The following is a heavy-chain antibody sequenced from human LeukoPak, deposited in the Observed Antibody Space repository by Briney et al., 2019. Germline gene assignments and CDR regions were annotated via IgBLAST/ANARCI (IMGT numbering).Heavy chain of an antibody. CDR2: ISVRGESI. D-gene: IGHD1-26*01. V-gene: IGHV3-23*01. Sequence: GGSLRLSCSVSGFIFKNYAMAWVRQAPGKGLEWVSTISVRGESIYYADSVRGRFTISRDNSKNILYLQMNSLRAEDTAVYYCAKARWELRPFDYWGQGTLVTVSS. CDR3: AKARWELRPFDY. CDR1: GFIFKNYA. J-gene: IGHJ4*02.